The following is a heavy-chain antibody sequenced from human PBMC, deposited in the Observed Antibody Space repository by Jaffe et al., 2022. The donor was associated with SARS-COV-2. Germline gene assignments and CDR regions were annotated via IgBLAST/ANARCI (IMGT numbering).Heavy chain of an antibody. D-gene: IGHD3-3*01. V-gene: IGHV3-23*01. CDR2: IAASDDLT. J-gene: IGHJ4*02. CDR1: GFTSSSYV. CDR3: ATRAKGRIFRYFFDS. Sequence: EVQLLESGGGVVHPGGSLRLSCAASGFTSSSYVISWVRQAPGKGLEWVSTIAASDDLTYYADSVKGRFSIFRDYSKGTLFLQMNSLRAEDTAIYYCATRAKGRIFRYFFDSWGQGTLVTVSS.